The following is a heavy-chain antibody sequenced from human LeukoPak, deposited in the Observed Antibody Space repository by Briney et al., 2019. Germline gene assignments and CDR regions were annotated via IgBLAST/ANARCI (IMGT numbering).Heavy chain of an antibody. CDR1: GSMYNYY. D-gene: IGHD1-26*01. CDR3: ARHISSGGTYAHFDY. Sequence: SETLSLTCTVSGSMYNYYWSWIRQPPGKGLEWIGYIHYNGITNYNPTLKTRVTMSLDTSKNQVSLNLNSVTAADTAVYYCARHISSGGTYAHFDYWGQGTLVTVSS. J-gene: IGHJ4*02. CDR2: IHYNGIT. V-gene: IGHV4-59*08.